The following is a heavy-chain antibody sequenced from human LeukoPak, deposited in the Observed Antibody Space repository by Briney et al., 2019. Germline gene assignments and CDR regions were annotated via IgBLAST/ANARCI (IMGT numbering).Heavy chain of an antibody. CDR2: IYYSGST. V-gene: IGHV4-30-4*07. D-gene: IGHD2-15*01. Sequence: SETLSLTCAVSGGSISSGGYSWSWIRQPPGKGLEWIGYIYYSGSTYYNPSLKSRVTISVDTSKNQFSLKLSSVTAADTAVYYCAREYVGIGAFDIWGEGTMVTVSS. J-gene: IGHJ3*02. CDR3: AREYVGIGAFDI. CDR1: GGSISSGGYS.